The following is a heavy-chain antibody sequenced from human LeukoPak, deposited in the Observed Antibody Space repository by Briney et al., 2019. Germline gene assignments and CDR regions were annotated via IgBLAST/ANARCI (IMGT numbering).Heavy chain of an antibody. CDR3: AKKPPDGSWYLRHAGMDV. Sequence: ASVKVSCKASGYTFTSYDINWVRQATGQGREWMGWMNPNSGNTGYAQKFQGRVTMTRNTSISTAYMELSSLRSEDTAVYYCAKKPPDGSWYLRHAGMDVWGQGTTLTVSS. V-gene: IGHV1-8*01. CDR2: MNPNSGNT. D-gene: IGHD6-13*01. J-gene: IGHJ6*02. CDR1: GYTFTSYD.